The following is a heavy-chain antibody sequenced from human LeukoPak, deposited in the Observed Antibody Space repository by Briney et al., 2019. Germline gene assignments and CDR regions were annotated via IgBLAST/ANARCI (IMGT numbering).Heavy chain of an antibody. CDR1: GGSISSSSYY. Sequence: SETLSLTCTVSGGSISSSSYYWGWIRQPPGKGLEWIGSIYYSGSTYYNPSLKSRVTISVDTSKNQFSLKLSSVTAADTAVYYCARDVYYDSSGYYSGDYWGQGTLVTVSS. CDR3: ARDVYYDSSGYYSGDY. V-gene: IGHV4-39*07. D-gene: IGHD3-22*01. CDR2: IYYSGST. J-gene: IGHJ4*02.